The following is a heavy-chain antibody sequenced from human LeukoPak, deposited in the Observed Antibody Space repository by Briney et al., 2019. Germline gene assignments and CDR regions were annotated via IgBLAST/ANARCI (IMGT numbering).Heavy chain of an antibody. Sequence: PSGTLSLTCGVSGGSITNTNYWTWVRQPPGKGLEWIGEVNLQGSTNYNPSLMGRVAISVDTSEHHISLQLTSVTAADTAVYYCARRFGLGASDIWGQGALVTVSS. CDR1: GGSITNTNY. J-gene: IGHJ3*02. CDR2: VNLQGST. D-gene: IGHD3-3*01. CDR3: ARRFGLGASDI. V-gene: IGHV4-4*02.